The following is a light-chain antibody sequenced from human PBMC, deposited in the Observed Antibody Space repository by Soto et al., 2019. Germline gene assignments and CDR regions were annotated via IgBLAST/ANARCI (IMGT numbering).Light chain of an antibody. Sequence: QSVLTQPPSASASLGPSVTLTCTLSSGYSDYKVDWYQQRPGKGPRFVMRVGTGGIVGSKGDGIPDRFSVLGSGLNRYLTINNIQEEDESDYHCGADHGSGSNFVYVFGTGTKLTVL. CDR2: VGTGGIVG. CDR1: SGYSDYK. CDR3: GADHGSGSNFVYV. J-gene: IGLJ1*01. V-gene: IGLV9-49*01.